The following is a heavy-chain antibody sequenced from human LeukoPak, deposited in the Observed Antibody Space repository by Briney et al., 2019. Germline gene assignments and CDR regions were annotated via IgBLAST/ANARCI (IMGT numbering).Heavy chain of an antibody. CDR1: GGTFSSYA. CDR3: ARGPVLLWFGEWQASRFDY. V-gene: IGHV1-69*13. Sequence: ASVKVSCKASGGTFSSYAISWVRQAPGQGLEWMGGIIPIFGTANYAQQFQGRVTNTADESTSTAYMELSSLRSEDTAVYYCARGPVLLWFGEWQASRFDYWGQGTLVTVSS. J-gene: IGHJ4*02. CDR2: IIPIFGTA. D-gene: IGHD3-10*01.